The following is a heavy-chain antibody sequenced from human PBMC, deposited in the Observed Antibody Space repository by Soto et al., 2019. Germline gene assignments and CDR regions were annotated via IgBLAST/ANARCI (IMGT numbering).Heavy chain of an antibody. D-gene: IGHD1-7*01. V-gene: IGHV4-31*03. J-gene: IGHJ6*02. CDR1: GGSISSGGYY. CDR2: IYYSGST. CDR3: ARETRSYYYYYGMDV. Sequence: LSLTCTVSGGSISSGGYYWSWIRQHPGKGLEWIGYIYYSGSTYYNPSLKSRVTISVDTSKNQFSLKLSSVTAADTAVYYCARETRSYYYYYGMDVWGQGTTVTVSS.